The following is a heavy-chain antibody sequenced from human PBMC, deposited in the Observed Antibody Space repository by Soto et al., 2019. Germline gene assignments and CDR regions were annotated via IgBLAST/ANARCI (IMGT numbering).Heavy chain of an antibody. CDR2: INPNSGGT. CDR3: ARDLRLETYYYDSSGSPPLGF. V-gene: IGHV1-2*02. Sequence: ASVKVSCKASGYTFTGYYMHWVRQAPGQGLEWMGWINPNSGGTNYAQKFQGRVTMTRDTSTSTAYMELRSLRSDDTAVYYCARDLRLETYYYDSSGSPPLGFWGQGTLVTGSS. D-gene: IGHD3-22*01. J-gene: IGHJ4*02. CDR1: GYTFTGYY.